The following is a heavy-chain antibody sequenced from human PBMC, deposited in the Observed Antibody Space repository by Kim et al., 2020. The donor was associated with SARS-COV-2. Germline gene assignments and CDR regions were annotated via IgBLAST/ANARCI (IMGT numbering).Heavy chain of an antibody. J-gene: IGHJ4*02. Sequence: GGSLRLSCAASGFTVSSNYMSWVRQAPGKGLEWVSVIYSGGSTYYADSVKGRFTISRDNSKNTLYLQMNSLRAEDTAVYYCARDRLFGGGGILSWGQGTLVTVSS. CDR3: ARDRLFGGGGILS. V-gene: IGHV3-53*01. CDR2: IYSGGST. D-gene: IGHD3-16*01. CDR1: GFTVSSNY.